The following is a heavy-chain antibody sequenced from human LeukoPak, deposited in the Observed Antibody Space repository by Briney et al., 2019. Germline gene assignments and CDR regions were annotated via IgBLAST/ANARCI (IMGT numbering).Heavy chain of an antibody. CDR3: ARGWQQLAYFDY. CDR1: GGSISSYY. J-gene: IGHJ4*02. D-gene: IGHD6-13*01. Sequence: SETLSLTCTGSGGSISSYYWSWIRQPPGKGLEWIGYIYYSGSTNYNPSLKSRVTISVDTSKNQFSLKLSSVTAADTAVYYCARGWQQLAYFDYWGQGTLVTVSS. CDR2: IYYSGST. V-gene: IGHV4-59*01.